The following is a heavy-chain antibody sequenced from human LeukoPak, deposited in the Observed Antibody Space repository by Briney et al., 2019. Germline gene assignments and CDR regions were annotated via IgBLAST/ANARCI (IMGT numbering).Heavy chain of an antibody. CDR2: SSYDGSNT. J-gene: IGHJ4*02. V-gene: IGHV3-30*18. Sequence: GGSPRLSCAASRFSFRSFDMHWVRQAPGKGLEWLALSSYDGSNTYYTDSVKGRFTISRDNSKNTLYLQMNSLRPEDTAVYYCAKDGQLGGSSWFTLFFDYWGQGTLVTVSS. D-gene: IGHD6-13*01. CDR1: RFSFRSFD. CDR3: AKDGQLGGSSWFTLFFDY.